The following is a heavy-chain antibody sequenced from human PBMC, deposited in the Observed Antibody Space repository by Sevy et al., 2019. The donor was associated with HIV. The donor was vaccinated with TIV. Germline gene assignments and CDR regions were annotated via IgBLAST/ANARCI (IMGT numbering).Heavy chain of an antibody. CDR1: GFTFSSYA. Sequence: GGTLRLSCAASGFTFSSYAMSWVRQAPGKGLEWVSAISGSGGSTYYADSVKGRFTISRDNSKNTLYLQMNSLRAEDTAVYYCATEYDFWSGSYFDYWGQGTLVTVSS. CDR2: ISGSGGST. V-gene: IGHV3-23*01. J-gene: IGHJ4*02. D-gene: IGHD3-3*01. CDR3: ATEYDFWSGSYFDY.